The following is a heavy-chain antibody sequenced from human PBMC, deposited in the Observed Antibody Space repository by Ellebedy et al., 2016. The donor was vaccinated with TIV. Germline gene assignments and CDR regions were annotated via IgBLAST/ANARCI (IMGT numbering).Heavy chain of an antibody. V-gene: IGHV3-53*01. CDR3: ASRWEELHDAFNL. D-gene: IGHD4-23*01. J-gene: IGHJ3*01. Sequence: PGGSLRLSCAASDFTVSSNYMTWVRQAPGKGLECVSVLYTNGRTYYADSVKGRFTVSRDNPTNTLFLRMNSLRVDDTAKYYCASRWEELHDAFNLWGQGTLVTVSS. CDR2: LYTNGRT. CDR1: DFTVSSNY.